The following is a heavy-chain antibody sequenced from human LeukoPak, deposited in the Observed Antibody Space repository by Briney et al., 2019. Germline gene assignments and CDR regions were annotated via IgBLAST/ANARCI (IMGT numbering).Heavy chain of an antibody. Sequence: GGSLRLSCAASEVTFSSSWMSWVRQAPGKGPEWVANIRQDGSQKYYVDSVKGRFTISRDNAKNSMYLQMNSLRAEDTAVYYCAREARISIFGVVFDPWGQGTLVTVSS. V-gene: IGHV3-7*01. J-gene: IGHJ5*02. CDR3: AREARISIFGVVFDP. D-gene: IGHD3-3*01. CDR2: IRQDGSQK. CDR1: EVTFSSSW.